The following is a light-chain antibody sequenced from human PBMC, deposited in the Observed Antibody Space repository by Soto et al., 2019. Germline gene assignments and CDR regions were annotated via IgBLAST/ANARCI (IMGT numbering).Light chain of an antibody. CDR2: GAS. J-gene: IGKJ4*01. V-gene: IGKV3-15*01. CDR1: QSVSSN. Sequence: EIAMTQSPATPSVSPGESATLSCSASQSVSSNLAWYQQKPGQAPRLLIYGASTRATGIPARFSGSGSGTEFTLTISSLQSGDFAVYYCQQYNNWPPWTFGGGTRVEMK. CDR3: QQYNNWPPWT.